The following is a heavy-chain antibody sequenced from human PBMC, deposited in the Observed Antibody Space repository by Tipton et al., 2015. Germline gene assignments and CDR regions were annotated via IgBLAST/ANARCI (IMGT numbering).Heavy chain of an antibody. CDR1: DFTFSPYS. J-gene: IGHJ6*02. Sequence: SLRLSCVASDFTFSPYSMNWVRQAPGKGLEWISYISGSGSTIHYADSVKGRFTISRDNSKNTLYLQMNSLTVEDTAVYYCAKTYSWYEVHGLDVWGQGTTVTVSS. CDR3: AKTYSWYEVHGLDV. V-gene: IGHV3-48*01. D-gene: IGHD6-13*01. CDR2: ISGSGSTI.